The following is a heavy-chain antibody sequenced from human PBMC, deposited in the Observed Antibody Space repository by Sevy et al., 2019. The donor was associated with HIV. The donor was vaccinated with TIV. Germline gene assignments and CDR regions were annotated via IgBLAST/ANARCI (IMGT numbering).Heavy chain of an antibody. J-gene: IGHJ4*02. Sequence: GGSLRLSCSASGFTFSSYAMHWVRQAPGKGLECVSAISSNGGSTYYADSVKGRFTISRDNSKNKLYLQMSCLRAEDPTVDDWVKIMYSSSWWGMGYFDYWGQGTLVTVSS. CDR3: VKIMYSSSWWGMGYFDY. CDR1: GFTFSSYA. V-gene: IGHV3-64D*06. D-gene: IGHD6-13*01. CDR2: ISSNGGST.